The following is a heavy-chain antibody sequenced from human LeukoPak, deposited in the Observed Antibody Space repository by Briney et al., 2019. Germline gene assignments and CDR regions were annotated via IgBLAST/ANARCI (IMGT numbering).Heavy chain of an antibody. Sequence: SVTLSLTCTVSGASISGYFWSWVRQPAGKGLEWIGRIYSSGTNNYNPSLKSRVTLSLDTSKNHFSLNLTSVTAADTAVYYCAREPTSGREPTSGRPLDYWGQGTLVTVSS. D-gene: IGHD5-12*01. CDR2: IYSSGTN. CDR1: GASISGYF. CDR3: AREPTSGREPTSGRPLDY. J-gene: IGHJ4*02. V-gene: IGHV4-4*07.